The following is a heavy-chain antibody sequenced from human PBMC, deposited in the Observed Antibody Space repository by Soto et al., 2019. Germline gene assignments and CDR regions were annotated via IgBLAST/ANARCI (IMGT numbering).Heavy chain of an antibody. J-gene: IGHJ4*02. CDR2: IYPGDSDT. Sequence: PGESLKISCKGSGYSFTSFWIGWVRQMPGKGLEWMGIIYPGDSDTRYSPSFQGQVTISADKSISTAYLQWSSLKASDTAMYYCARSWGSRDGYNRYYFDYWGQGTLVTVSS. CDR1: GYSFTSFW. CDR3: ARSWGSRDGYNRYYFDY. D-gene: IGHD5-18*01. V-gene: IGHV5-51*01.